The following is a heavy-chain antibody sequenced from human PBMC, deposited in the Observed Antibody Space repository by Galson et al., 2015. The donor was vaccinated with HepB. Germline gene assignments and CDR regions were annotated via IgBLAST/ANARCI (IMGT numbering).Heavy chain of an antibody. CDR1: GFSLSTSGVG. J-gene: IGHJ4*02. CDR2: IYWDDDK. Sequence: PALVKPTQTLTLTCTFSGFSLSTSGVGVGWIRQPPGKALEWLALIYWDDDKRYSPSLKSRLTITKDTSKNQVVLTMTNMDPVDTATYYCAHLSRNYYDSSGYYRNFDYWGQGTLVTVSS. D-gene: IGHD3-22*01. CDR3: AHLSRNYYDSSGYYRNFDY. V-gene: IGHV2-5*02.